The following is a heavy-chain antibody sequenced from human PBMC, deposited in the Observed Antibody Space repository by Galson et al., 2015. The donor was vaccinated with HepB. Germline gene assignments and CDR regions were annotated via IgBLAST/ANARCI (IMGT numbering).Heavy chain of an antibody. CDR3: ARQEGTEDSSGYYDY. CDR2: IDPSDSYT. D-gene: IGHD3-22*01. J-gene: IGHJ4*02. V-gene: IGHV5-10-1*01. CDR1: GYSFTSYW. Sequence: QSGAEVKKPGESLRISCKGSGYSFTSYWISWVRQMPGKGLEWMGRIDPSDSYTNYSPSFQGHVTISADKSISTAYLQWSSLKASDTAMYYCARQEGTEDSSGYYDYWGQGTLVTVSS.